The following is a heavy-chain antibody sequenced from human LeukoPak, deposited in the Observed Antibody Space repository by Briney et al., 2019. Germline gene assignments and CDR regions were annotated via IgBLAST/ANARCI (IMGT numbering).Heavy chain of an antibody. V-gene: IGHV1-69*04. CDR3: ARDFTYSSSTWFDP. CDR2: IIPILGIA. J-gene: IGHJ5*02. Sequence: SVKVSCKASGGTFSSYAISWVRQAPGQGLEWMGRIIPILGIANYAQKFQGRVTITADKSTSTAYMELSSLRSDDTAVYYCARDFTYSSSTWFDPWGQGTLVTVSS. D-gene: IGHD6-13*01. CDR1: GGTFSSYA.